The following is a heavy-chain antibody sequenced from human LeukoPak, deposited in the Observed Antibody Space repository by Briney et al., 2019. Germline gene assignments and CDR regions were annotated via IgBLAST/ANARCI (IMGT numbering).Heavy chain of an antibody. V-gene: IGHV3-7*05. CDR2: IKNDGSQK. D-gene: IGHD4-17*01. CDR3: ARDGFVWASGIDYGWFDY. CDR1: GFTVTTYK. J-gene: IGHJ4*02. Sequence: PGQTLTLSCAASGFTVTTYKMSWDRQAPAQSLDRVANIKNDGSQKYYVESVKGRFTISRDNAKNSLYLQLNSLRAEDTAVYYCARDGFVWASGIDYGWFDYWGQGTLVTVSS.